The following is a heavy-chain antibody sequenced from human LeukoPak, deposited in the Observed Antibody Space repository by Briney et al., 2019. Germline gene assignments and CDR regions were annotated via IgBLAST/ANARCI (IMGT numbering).Heavy chain of an antibody. CDR1: GYTFTSYD. CDR2: MNPNSGNT. D-gene: IGHD4-17*01. Sequence: GASVKVSCKASGYTFTSYDINWVRQATGQGLEWMGWMNPNSGNTGYAQKFQGRVTMTRNTSISTAYMELSSLRSEDTAVYYCAKLASDYGDFDYWGQGTLVTVSS. J-gene: IGHJ4*02. CDR3: AKLASDYGDFDY. V-gene: IGHV1-8*01.